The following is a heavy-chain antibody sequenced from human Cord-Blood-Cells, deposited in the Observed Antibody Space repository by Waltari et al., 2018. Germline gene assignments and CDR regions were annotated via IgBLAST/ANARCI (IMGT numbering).Heavy chain of an antibody. CDR1: GFTVSSNY. CDR2: IYSGGST. CDR3: ARGDYDSSGYYFDY. Sequence: EVQLVESGGGLIQPGGSLRLSCAASGFTVSSNYMSWVRQAPGKGLEWVSVIYSGGSTYYADSGKGRFTISRDNSKNALYLQMNSRRAEDTAVYYCARGDYDSSGYYFDYWGQGTLVTVSS. V-gene: IGHV3-53*01. J-gene: IGHJ4*02. D-gene: IGHD3-22*01.